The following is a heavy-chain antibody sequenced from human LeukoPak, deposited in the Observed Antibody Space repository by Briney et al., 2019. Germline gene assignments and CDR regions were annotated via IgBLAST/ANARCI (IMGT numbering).Heavy chain of an antibody. V-gene: IGHV1-2*02. CDR3: ATESYGGNWYFDL. CDR2: IHPNTGGT. D-gene: IGHD1-26*01. Sequence: ASVKVSCKASGYTFTGYYMHWVRQAPGQGLEWMGWIHPNTGGTKYAQKFQGRVTMTRDTSSSTAYMELSSLRSEDTAVYYCATESYGGNWYFDLWGRGTLVTVSS. J-gene: IGHJ2*01. CDR1: GYTFTGYY.